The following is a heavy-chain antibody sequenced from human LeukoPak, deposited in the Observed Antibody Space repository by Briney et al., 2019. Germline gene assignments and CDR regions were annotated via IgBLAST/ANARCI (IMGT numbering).Heavy chain of an antibody. D-gene: IGHD3-10*01. V-gene: IGHV3-30*18. CDR3: AKDYYYGSGRDYYGMDV. J-gene: IGHJ6*02. CDR1: GFTFSSYG. Sequence: GGSLRLSCAASGFTFSSYGMHWVRQAPGKGLEWVAVMSYDGSNKYYADSVRGRFTISRDNSKNTLYLQMNSLRAEDTAVYYCAKDYYYGSGRDYYGMDVWGQGTTVTVSS. CDR2: MSYDGSNK.